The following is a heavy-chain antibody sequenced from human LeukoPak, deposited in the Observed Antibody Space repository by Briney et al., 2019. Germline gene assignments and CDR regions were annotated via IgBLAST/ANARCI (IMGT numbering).Heavy chain of an antibody. V-gene: IGHV4-30-4*01. Sequence: SQTLSLTCTVSGGSISSGDYYWSWIRQPPGKGLECIGYIYYSGSTYYNPSLKSRVTISVDTSKNQFSLKLSSVTAADTAVYYCARELATDDYYDSSGYEGYWGQGTLVTVSS. J-gene: IGHJ4*02. CDR2: IYYSGST. CDR1: GGSISSGDYY. CDR3: ARELATDDYYDSSGYEGY. D-gene: IGHD3-22*01.